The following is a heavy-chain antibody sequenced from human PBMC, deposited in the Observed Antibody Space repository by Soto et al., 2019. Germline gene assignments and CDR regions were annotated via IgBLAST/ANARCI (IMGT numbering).Heavy chain of an antibody. J-gene: IGHJ4*02. CDR3: AREGGGGSARYFDY. CDR1: GFTFSAHG. D-gene: IGHD6-25*01. V-gene: IGHV3-33*01. CDR2: IWYDGGTK. Sequence: QVQLVESGGGVVQPGRSLRLSCAVSGFTFSAHGMHWVRQAPGKGLEWVAVIWYDGGTKYHADSVKGRFTISRDNSMNILDLQLKGLRAEDTAVYYWAREGGGGSARYFDYWVQGTPVTVSS.